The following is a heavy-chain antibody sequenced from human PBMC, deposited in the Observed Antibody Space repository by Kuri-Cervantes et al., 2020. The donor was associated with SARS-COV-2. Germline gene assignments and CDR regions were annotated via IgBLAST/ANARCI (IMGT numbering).Heavy chain of an antibody. D-gene: IGHD4-17*01. CDR1: GGTFSSYT. V-gene: IGHV1-69*13. Sequence: SVKVSCKASGGTFSSYTISWVQQAPGQGLEWMGGIIPIFGTANYAQKFQGRVTITADESTSTAYMELSSLRSEDTAVYYCARVEEYGDSYYYYYGMDVWGQGTTVTVSS. J-gene: IGHJ6*02. CDR3: ARVEEYGDSYYYYYGMDV. CDR2: IIPIFGTA.